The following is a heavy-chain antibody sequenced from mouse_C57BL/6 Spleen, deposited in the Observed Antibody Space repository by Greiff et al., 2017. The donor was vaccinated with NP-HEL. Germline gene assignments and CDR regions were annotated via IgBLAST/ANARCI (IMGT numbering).Heavy chain of an antibody. CDR2: ISYDGSN. CDR1: GYSITSGYY. J-gene: IGHJ2*01. Sequence: EVQLQESGPGLVKPSQSLSLTCSVTGYSITSGYYWYWIRQFPGNKLEWMGYISYDGSNNYNPSLKNRISITRDTSKNQFFLKLNTVTTEDTATYYCAGRDYGYEGGLYYFGYWGQGTTLTVAS. V-gene: IGHV3-6*01. CDR3: AGRDYGYEGGLYYFGY. D-gene: IGHD2-2*01.